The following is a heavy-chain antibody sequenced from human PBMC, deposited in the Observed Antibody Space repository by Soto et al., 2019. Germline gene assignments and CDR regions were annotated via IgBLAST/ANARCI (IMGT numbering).Heavy chain of an antibody. Sequence: QVQLVESGGGVVQPGRSLRLSCAASGFTFNNYAMHWVRQAPGKGLEWVAVISYDGSNKYYADSVKGRFTISRDNSKNKLYLQMNSLRAEDTAVYYCAREGSSSWYNKLDYWGQGTLVTVSS. CDR3: AREGSSSWYNKLDY. D-gene: IGHD6-13*01. CDR1: GFTFNNYA. CDR2: ISYDGSNK. V-gene: IGHV3-30-3*01. J-gene: IGHJ4*02.